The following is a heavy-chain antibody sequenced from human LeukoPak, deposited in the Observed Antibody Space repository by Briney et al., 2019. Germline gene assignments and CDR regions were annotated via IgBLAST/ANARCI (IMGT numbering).Heavy chain of an antibody. CDR3: AKVQGGYSYGYFDY. D-gene: IGHD5-18*01. J-gene: IGHJ4*02. CDR1: GFTLSSYS. V-gene: IGHV3-48*01. CDR2: ISSSSSTI. Sequence: GGSLRLSCAASGFTLSSYSMNWVRQAPGKGLEWVSYISSSSSTIYYADSVKGRFTISRDNSKNTLYLQMNSLRAEDTAVYYCAKVQGGYSYGYFDYWGQGTLVTVSS.